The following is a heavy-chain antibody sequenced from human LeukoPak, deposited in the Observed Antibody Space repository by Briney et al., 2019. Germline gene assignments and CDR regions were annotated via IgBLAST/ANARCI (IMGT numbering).Heavy chain of an antibody. D-gene: IGHD5-18*01. CDR1: GYTFTSYA. J-gene: IGHJ5*02. CDR2: INTNTGNP. V-gene: IGHV7-4-1*02. Sequence: ASVKVSCKASGYTFTSYAMNWVRQAPGQGLEWMGWINTNTGNPTYAQGFTGRFVFSLDTSVSTAYLQISSLKAEDTAVYYCAREPYSYGSPNRDWFDPWGQGTLVTVSS. CDR3: AREPYSYGSPNRDWFDP.